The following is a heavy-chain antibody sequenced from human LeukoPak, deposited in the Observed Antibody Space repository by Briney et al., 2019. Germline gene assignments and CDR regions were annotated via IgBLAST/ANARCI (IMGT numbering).Heavy chain of an antibody. CDR3: ARGLLGDIRGDWFDP. CDR1: GHTFTSYY. CDR2: INPSGGST. Sequence: ASVKVSCKASGHTFTSYYMHWVGQAPGQGLEWMGIINPSGGSTSYAQKFQGRVTMTRDTSTSTVYMELSSLRSEDTAVYYCARGLLGDIRGDWFDPWGQGTLVTGSS. D-gene: IGHD3-9*01. J-gene: IGHJ5*02. V-gene: IGHV1-46*01.